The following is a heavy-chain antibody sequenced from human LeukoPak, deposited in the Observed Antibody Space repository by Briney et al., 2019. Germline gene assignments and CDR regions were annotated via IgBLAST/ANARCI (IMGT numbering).Heavy chain of an antibody. CDR3: ARVPTGTPAFDI. CDR2: ISYDGSNK. D-gene: IGHD1-1*01. CDR1: GFTFSSYG. Sequence: GGSLRLSCAASGFTFSSYGMHWVRQAPGKGLEWVAVISYDGSNKYYADSVKGRFTISRDNSKNTLYLQMNSLRAEDTAVYYCARVPTGTPAFDIWGQGTMVTVSS. V-gene: IGHV3-30*03. J-gene: IGHJ3*02.